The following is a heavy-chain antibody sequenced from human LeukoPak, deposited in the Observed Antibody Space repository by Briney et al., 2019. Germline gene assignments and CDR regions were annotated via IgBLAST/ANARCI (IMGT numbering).Heavy chain of an antibody. CDR2: TTWNGGRT. V-gene: IGHV3-20*04. Sequence: GGSLRLSCAASGFTFDDYSMGWVRQVPGKGLEWVAGTTWNGGRTGYAESVKGRFTISRDNVENYLFLQMNGLRPEDTAFYFRVRETSKPPPGVFDIWGQGIMVTVSS. CDR3: VRETSKPPPGVFDI. J-gene: IGHJ3*02. CDR1: GFTFDDYS.